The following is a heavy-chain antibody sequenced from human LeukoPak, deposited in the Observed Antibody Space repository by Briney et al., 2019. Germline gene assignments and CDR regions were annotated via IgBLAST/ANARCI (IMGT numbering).Heavy chain of an antibody. CDR1: GYTFTGYY. Sequence: ASVKVSCKASGYTFTGYYMHRVRQAPGQGLEWMGWINPNSGGTNYAQKFQGRVTMTRDTSISTAYMELSRLRSDDTAVYYCARVPIMITFGGVIEYYFDYWGQGTLVTVSS. CDR3: ARVPIMITFGGVIEYYFDY. D-gene: IGHD3-16*02. J-gene: IGHJ4*02. CDR2: INPNSGGT. V-gene: IGHV1-2*02.